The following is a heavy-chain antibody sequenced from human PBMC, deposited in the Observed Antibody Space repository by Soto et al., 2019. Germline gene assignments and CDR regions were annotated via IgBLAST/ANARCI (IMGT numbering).Heavy chain of an antibody. CDR2: IHGDGDYI. J-gene: IGHJ2*01. CDR1: GFTFSCCA. Sequence: EVQLLESGGGLVQPGGSLRLSCAASGFTFSCCAMSWVRQAPGKGLDYVSTIHGDGDYIHYSDSVKGRFTISRDNSRNTLAPQLTSLRADAPAGYYCVKRRGAAGLSNWAFASWGRGSLVTVSS. CDR3: VKRRGAAGLSNWAFAS. V-gene: IGHV3-23*01. D-gene: IGHD1-26*01.